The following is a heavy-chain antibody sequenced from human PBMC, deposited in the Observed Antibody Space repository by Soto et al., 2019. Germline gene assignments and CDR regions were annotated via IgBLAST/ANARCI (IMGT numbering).Heavy chain of an antibody. CDR2: INHSGST. D-gene: IGHD2-21*01. Sequence: SETLSLTCAVYGGSFSGYYWSWIRQPPGKGLEWIGEINHSGSTNYNPSLKSRVTISVDTSKNQFSLKLSSVTAADTAVYYCARGNGGATLFDYWGQGTLVTVSS. CDR3: ARGNGGATLFDY. J-gene: IGHJ4*02. CDR1: GGSFSGYY. V-gene: IGHV4-34*01.